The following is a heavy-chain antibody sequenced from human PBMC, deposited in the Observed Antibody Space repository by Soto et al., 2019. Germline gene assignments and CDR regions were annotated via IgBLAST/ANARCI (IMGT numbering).Heavy chain of an antibody. J-gene: IGHJ6*02. CDR1: GFTFSSYA. CDR2: ISNDGSDK. D-gene: IGHD3-10*01. Sequence: QVQLVESGGGVVQPGRSLRLSCAASGFTFSSYAMHWVRQAPGKGLEWVAIISNDGSDKYYADSVKGRFTISRDNSKNTFYLQMNSLRAEDTAVYFCAREGSRVRADTMDVWGQGTTVTVSS. V-gene: IGHV3-30-3*01. CDR3: AREGSRVRADTMDV.